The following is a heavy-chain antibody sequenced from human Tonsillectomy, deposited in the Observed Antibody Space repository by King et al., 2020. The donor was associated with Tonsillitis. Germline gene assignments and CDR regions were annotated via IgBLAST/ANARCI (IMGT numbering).Heavy chain of an antibody. CDR3: AKGWVEMDA. CDR1: GFTFSSCA. J-gene: IGHJ4*02. D-gene: IGHD5-24*01. CDR2: ISGSAGGT. V-gene: IGHV3-23*04. Sequence: VQLVESGGGLVQPGGSLRLSCAASGFTFSSCAMTWVRQAPGLRLEGVSAISGSAGGTYYADSVKGRFTISRDNSKTTLYLQMNSLRAEDTAVYYCAKGWVEMDAWGQGTLVTVSS.